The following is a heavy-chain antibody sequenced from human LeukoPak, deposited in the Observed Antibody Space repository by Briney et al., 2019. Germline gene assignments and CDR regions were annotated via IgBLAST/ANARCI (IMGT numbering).Heavy chain of an antibody. CDR3: ARIHVQMAEY. Sequence: ASVKVSCKASGYTFTSYGISWVRQAPGQGLERMGWISAYNGNTNYAQKLQGRVTMTTDTSTSTAYMELRSLRSDDPAADYCARIHVQMAEYWGQGTLVTVSS. D-gene: IGHD3-10*02. CDR2: ISAYNGNT. V-gene: IGHV1-18*01. CDR1: GYTFTSYG. J-gene: IGHJ1*01.